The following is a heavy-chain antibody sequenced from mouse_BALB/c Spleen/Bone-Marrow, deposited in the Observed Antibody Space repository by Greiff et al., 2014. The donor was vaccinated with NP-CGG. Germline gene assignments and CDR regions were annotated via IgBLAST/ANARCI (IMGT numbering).Heavy chain of an antibody. CDR1: GFSLTSYG. CDR2: IWSGGGT. V-gene: IGHV2-2*02. Sequence: VMLVESGPGLVQPSQSLSITCTVSGFSLTSYGVHWVRQSPGKGLEWLGVIWSGGGTDYNAAFISRLSISKDNSKSQVFFKMNSLQANDTAIYYCARTGFDYWGQGTTLTVSS. CDR3: ARTGFDY. D-gene: IGHD4-1*01. J-gene: IGHJ2*01.